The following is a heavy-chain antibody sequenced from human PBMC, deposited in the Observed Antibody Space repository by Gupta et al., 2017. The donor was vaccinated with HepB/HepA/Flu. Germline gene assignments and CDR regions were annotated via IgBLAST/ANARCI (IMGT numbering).Heavy chain of an antibody. CDR3: AKEVWVPHPVYYYGMDV. V-gene: IGHV3-23*01. Sequence: EVQLLESGGGLVQPGESLRLSCAASGFTFSTYAMSWVRQAPGKGLEWVSGISGGGTYKYYADSVKGRFTISRDNSKNTLWLQMNSLRAEDTAVYYCAKEVWVPHPVYYYGMDVWGLGTTVTVSS. CDR1: GFTFSTYA. CDR2: ISGGGTYK. D-gene: IGHD3-10*01. J-gene: IGHJ6*02.